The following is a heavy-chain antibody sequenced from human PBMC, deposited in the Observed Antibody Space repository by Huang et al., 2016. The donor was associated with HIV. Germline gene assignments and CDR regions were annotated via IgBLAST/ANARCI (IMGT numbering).Heavy chain of an antibody. CDR2: ISASSCDT. V-gene: IGHV1-18*01. J-gene: IGHJ3*02. Sequence: QIQLMQSGPELKQPGASVKVSCKASGYTFTSYGITWVREAPGQGPEWMGWISASSCDTEDAQKFQGRVTLNTDTSTNIAYMELRSLRSDDTAKYYCARDPKYHRIGYYRQRRGIDIWGQGTMVIVSS. CDR3: ARDPKYHRIGYYRQRRGIDI. CDR1: GYTFTSYG. D-gene: IGHD3-22*01.